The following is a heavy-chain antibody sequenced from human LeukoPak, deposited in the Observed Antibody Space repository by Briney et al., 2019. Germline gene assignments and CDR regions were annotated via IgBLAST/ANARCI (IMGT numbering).Heavy chain of an antibody. CDR2: IYHSGST. J-gene: IGHJ4*02. D-gene: IGHD3-22*01. CDR1: GYSISSGYY. Sequence: PSETLSLTCTVSGYSISSGYYWGWIRQPPGKGLGWIGSIYHSGSTYYNPSLKSRVNISVETSKNQFSLKLSSVTAADTAVYYCARDRYYYDSSGYLFDYWGQGTLVTVSS. CDR3: ARDRYYYDSSGYLFDY. V-gene: IGHV4-38-2*02.